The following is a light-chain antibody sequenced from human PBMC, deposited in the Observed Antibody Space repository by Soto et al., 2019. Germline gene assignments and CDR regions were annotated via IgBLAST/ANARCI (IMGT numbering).Light chain of an antibody. Sequence: QPVLTQSPSASASLGPSVKLTCTLSGGHSSYAIAWHQQQPEKGPRYLMNLNNDGSHPKGDVIPDRFSGSSSGAERYLTISSLQAEEEDDYYCQTWATGIRVFGGGTKLTVL. CDR2: LNNDGSH. CDR1: GGHSSYA. V-gene: IGLV4-69*01. CDR3: QTWATGIRV. J-gene: IGLJ3*02.